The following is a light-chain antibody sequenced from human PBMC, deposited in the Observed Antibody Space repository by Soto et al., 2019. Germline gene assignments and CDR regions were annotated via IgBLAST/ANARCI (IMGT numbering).Light chain of an antibody. V-gene: IGKV1-27*01. CDR2: AAS. Sequence: DIQMTQSPSSLSASVGDRVTITCRASQGINNYLAWYQQKPRKVPKLLIYAASTLKSGFPSRFSGSGSGTDFTLTISSLQPEDGATYYCQRYNSAPWTFGQGTKLEIK. J-gene: IGKJ1*01. CDR1: QGINNY. CDR3: QRYNSAPWT.